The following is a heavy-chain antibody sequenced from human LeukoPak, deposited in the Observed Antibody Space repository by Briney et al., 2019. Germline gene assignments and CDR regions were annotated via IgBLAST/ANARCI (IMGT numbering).Heavy chain of an antibody. D-gene: IGHD3-10*01. J-gene: IGHJ6*04. V-gene: IGHV4-34*01. CDR1: GGSFSGYY. CDR3: ARGWKVRGVIGMDV. CDR2: INHSGST. Sequence: SETLSLTCAVYGGSFSGYYWSWIRQPPGKGLEWIGEINHSGSTNYNPSLKSRVTISVDTSKNQFSLKLSSVTAADTAVYYCARGWKVRGVIGMDVWGKGTTVTVSS.